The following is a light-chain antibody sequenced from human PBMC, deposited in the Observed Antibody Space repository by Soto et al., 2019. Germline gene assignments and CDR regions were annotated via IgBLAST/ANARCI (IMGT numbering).Light chain of an antibody. V-gene: IGKV3-15*01. CDR3: QQYNNWPRT. Sequence: EIVLTQSPGTLSLSPGESATLSCRASQSVSSNLAWYQQKPGQAPRLLIYGASTRATGIPARFSGSGSGTEFTLTISSLQSEDFAVYYCQQYNNWPRTFGQGTKVDI. CDR1: QSVSSN. CDR2: GAS. J-gene: IGKJ1*01.